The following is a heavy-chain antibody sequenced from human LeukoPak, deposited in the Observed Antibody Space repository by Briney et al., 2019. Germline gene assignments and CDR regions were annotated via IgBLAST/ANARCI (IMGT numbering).Heavy chain of an antibody. Sequence: PGGSLRLSCAASGFTFSNHWMHWVRQAPGKGLVWVSRINNGGSSTTYADSVKGRFTSSRDNAKNSLYLQMNSLRAEDTAVYYCARDVHYYGSGSWWFDPWGQGTLVTVSS. D-gene: IGHD3-10*01. CDR3: ARDVHYYGSGSWWFDP. CDR1: GFTFSNHW. J-gene: IGHJ5*02. V-gene: IGHV3-74*01. CDR2: INNGGSST.